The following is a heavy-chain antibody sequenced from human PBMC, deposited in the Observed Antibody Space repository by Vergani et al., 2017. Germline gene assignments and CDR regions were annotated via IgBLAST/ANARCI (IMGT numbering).Heavy chain of an antibody. CDR3: ARQGSSGWYWGGVYSWYFDL. CDR1: GYTFTSYD. J-gene: IGHJ2*01. CDR2: MNPNSGNT. Sequence: QVQLVQSGAEVKKPGASVKVSCKASGYTFTSYDINWVRQATGQGLEWMGWMNPNSGNTGYAQKFQGRVTMTRNTSISTAYMELSSLRSEDTAVYYCARQGSSGWYWGGVYSWYFDLWGRGTLVTVSS. V-gene: IGHV1-8*01. D-gene: IGHD6-19*01.